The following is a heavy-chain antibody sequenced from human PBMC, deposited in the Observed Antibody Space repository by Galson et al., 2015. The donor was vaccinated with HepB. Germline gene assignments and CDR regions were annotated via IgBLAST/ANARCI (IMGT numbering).Heavy chain of an antibody. CDR3: ARARDRQWLVLAVDAFGI. Sequence: SVKVSCKASGYTFTSYGISWVRQAPGQGLEWMGWISAYNGNTNYAQKLQGRVTMTTDTSTSTAYMELRSLRSDDTAVYYCARARDRQWLVLAVDAFGIWGQGTMVTVSS. CDR1: GYTFTSYG. V-gene: IGHV1-18*04. CDR2: ISAYNGNT. J-gene: IGHJ3*02. D-gene: IGHD6-19*01.